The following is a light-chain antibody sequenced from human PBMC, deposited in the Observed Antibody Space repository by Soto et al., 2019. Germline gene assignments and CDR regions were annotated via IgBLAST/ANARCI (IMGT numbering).Light chain of an antibody. J-gene: IGKJ4*01. Sequence: DIQMTQSPSSLSASVVDRVTITFRASQYISNYVNWYRQKPGEAPILLIFAASSLQTGVAPRFSGSGSGTDFTLTISSLLPEDFATYYCQQSWAVPLTFGGGTKVDIK. CDR2: AAS. V-gene: IGKV1-39*01. CDR1: QYISNY. CDR3: QQSWAVPLT.